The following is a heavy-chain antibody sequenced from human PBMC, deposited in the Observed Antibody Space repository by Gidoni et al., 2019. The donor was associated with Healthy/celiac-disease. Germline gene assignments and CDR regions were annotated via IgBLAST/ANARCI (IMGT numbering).Heavy chain of an antibody. D-gene: IGHD1-1*01. CDR3: VTTTGNDAFDI. CDR2: IYHSGST. CDR1: GGSFSSRNW. Sequence: QVQLQESGPGLVKPSGTLSLPCAVSGGSFSSRNWWSWVRQPPGKGLEWIGEIYHSGSTNYNPYLKSRVTISVDKSKNQFSMKLSSGTAADTAVYYCVTTTGNDAFDIWGQGTMVTVSS. V-gene: IGHV4-4*02. J-gene: IGHJ3*02.